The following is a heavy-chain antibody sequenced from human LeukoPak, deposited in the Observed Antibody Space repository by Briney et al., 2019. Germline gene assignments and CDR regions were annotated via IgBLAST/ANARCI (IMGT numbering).Heavy chain of an antibody. CDR1: GYTFTGYH. Sequence: ASVKVSCKASGYTFTGYHLFWVRQAPGQGLEWMGWINPNSGATNYAQKFQGRVTMTRDTSINTAYMELSSLRSDDTAVYYCAREGAAAADVNWFDPWGQGTVVTVSS. CDR3: AREGAAAADVNWFDP. V-gene: IGHV1-2*02. J-gene: IGHJ5*02. CDR2: INPNSGAT. D-gene: IGHD6-13*01.